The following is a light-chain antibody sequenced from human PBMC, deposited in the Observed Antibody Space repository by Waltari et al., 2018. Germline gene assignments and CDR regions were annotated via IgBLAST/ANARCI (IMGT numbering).Light chain of an antibody. Sequence: DIVLNQSPLYLPVTSGEPASISCRSSRSLLHSNGYNYLGWYLQKPGQSPQLLIYLASSRASGVPDRFSGSGSDTDFTLKISRVEAEDVGVYYCMQALQTPPTFGQGTKVEIK. CDR2: LAS. V-gene: IGKV2-28*01. CDR1: RSLLHSNGYNY. J-gene: IGKJ1*01. CDR3: MQALQTPPT.